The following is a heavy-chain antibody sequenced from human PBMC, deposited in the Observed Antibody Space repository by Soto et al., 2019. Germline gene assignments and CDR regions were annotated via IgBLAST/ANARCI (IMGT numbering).Heavy chain of an antibody. CDR2: ISGSGGST. D-gene: IGHD3-3*01. V-gene: IGHV3-23*01. Sequence: HPGGSLRLSCAASGFTFSSYAMSWVRQAPGKGLEWVSAISGSGGSTYYADSVKGRFTISRDNSKNTLYLQMNSLRAEDTAVYYCAKDTPTYYDFWSGYPSWGQGTLVTVSS. CDR1: GFTFSSYA. J-gene: IGHJ5*02. CDR3: AKDTPTYYDFWSGYPS.